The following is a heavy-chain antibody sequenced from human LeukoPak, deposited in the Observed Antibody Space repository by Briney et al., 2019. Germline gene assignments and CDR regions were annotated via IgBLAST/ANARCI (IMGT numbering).Heavy chain of an antibody. J-gene: IGHJ4*02. D-gene: IGHD2-15*01. CDR1: GGSFSGYY. Sequence: SETLSLTCAVYGGSFSGYYWSWIRQPPGKGLEWIGEINHSGSTNYNPSLKSRVTISVDTSKNQFSLKLSSVTAADTAVYYCARLRYCSGGSCDRIGFDYWGQGTLVTVSS. CDR2: INHSGST. V-gene: IGHV4-34*01. CDR3: ARLRYCSGGSCDRIGFDY.